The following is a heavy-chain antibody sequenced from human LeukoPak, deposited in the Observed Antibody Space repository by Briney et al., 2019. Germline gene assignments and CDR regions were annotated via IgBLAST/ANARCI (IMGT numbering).Heavy chain of an antibody. V-gene: IGHV4-39*01. CDR2: IYYSGST. CDR1: GGSISSSSYY. D-gene: IGHD2-21*02. Sequence: SETLSLTCTVSGGSISSSSYYWGWIRQPPGKGLEGIGSIYYSGSTYYNPPLKSRVTISVDTSKNQFSLKLSSVTAADTAVYYCTVVVTAIPYYFDYWGQGTLVTVSS. J-gene: IGHJ4*02. CDR3: TVVVTAIPYYFDY.